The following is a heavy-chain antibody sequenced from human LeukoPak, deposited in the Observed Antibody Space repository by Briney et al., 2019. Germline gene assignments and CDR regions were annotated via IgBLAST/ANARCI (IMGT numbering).Heavy chain of an antibody. CDR3: ANLLWFGELLDPEGAFDF. Sequence: SGGSLRLSCAASGFTFSSSGMSWVRQAPGKGLEWVSAISGSGGSTYYADSVKGRFTISRDNSKNTLCLQMNSLRAEDTAVYYCANLLWFGELLDPEGAFDFWGQGTMVTVSS. D-gene: IGHD3-10*01. V-gene: IGHV3-23*01. CDR2: ISGSGGST. CDR1: GFTFSSSG. J-gene: IGHJ3*01.